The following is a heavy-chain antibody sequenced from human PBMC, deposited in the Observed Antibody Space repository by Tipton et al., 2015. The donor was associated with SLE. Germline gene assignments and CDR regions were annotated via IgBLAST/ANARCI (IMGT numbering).Heavy chain of an antibody. CDR1: GGSISRIGYY. D-gene: IGHD3-3*01. CDR3: ASLGDRGGVVT. J-gene: IGHJ4*02. CDR2: IYNSGSA. Sequence: TLSLTCTVSGGSISRIGYYWSWIRQHPGEGLEWIGYIYNSGSAHYNASLKSRLTISVDTSKNQFSLTLSSVTAAGTAVYYCASLGDRGGVVTWGQGTLVTVSS. V-gene: IGHV4-31*03.